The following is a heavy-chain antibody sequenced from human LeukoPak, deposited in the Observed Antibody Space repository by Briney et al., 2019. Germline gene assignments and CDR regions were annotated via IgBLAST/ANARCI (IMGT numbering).Heavy chain of an antibody. CDR1: GGSFSGYY. J-gene: IGHJ5*02. Sequence: PSETLSLTCAVYGGSFSGYYWSWIRQPPGKGLEWIGEINHSGSTNYNPSLKSRVTISVDTSKNQFSLKLSSVTAADTAVYYCARAGARTRFDPWGQGIRVTVSS. D-gene: IGHD2-8*02. CDR3: ARAGARTRFDP. CDR2: INHSGST. V-gene: IGHV4-34*01.